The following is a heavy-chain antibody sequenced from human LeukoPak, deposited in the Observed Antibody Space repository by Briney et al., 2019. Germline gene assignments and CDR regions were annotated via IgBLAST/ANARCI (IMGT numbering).Heavy chain of an antibody. CDR2: INHSGST. CDR3: ARGRITMVRGAPWYFDL. CDR1: GGSFSGYY. J-gene: IGHJ2*01. Sequence: SETLSLTCAVYGGSFSGYYWSWIRQPPGKGLEWIGEINHSGSTNYNPSLKSRVTISVDTSKNQFSLKLSSVTAADTAVYYCARGRITMVRGAPWYFDLWGRGTLVTVSS. D-gene: IGHD3-10*01. V-gene: IGHV4-34*01.